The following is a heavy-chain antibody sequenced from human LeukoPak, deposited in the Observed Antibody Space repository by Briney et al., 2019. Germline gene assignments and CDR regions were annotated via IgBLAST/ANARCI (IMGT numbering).Heavy chain of an antibody. D-gene: IGHD2-15*01. Sequence: PSQTLSLTCTVSGGSISSYYWSWIRQPPGKGLEWIGYIYYSGSTNYNPSLKSRVTISVDTSKNQFSLKLSSVTAADTAVYYSARRWSNYGMDVWGQGTTVTVSS. V-gene: IGHV4-59*08. CDR1: GGSISSYY. J-gene: IGHJ6*02. CDR3: ARRWSNYGMDV. CDR2: IYYSGST.